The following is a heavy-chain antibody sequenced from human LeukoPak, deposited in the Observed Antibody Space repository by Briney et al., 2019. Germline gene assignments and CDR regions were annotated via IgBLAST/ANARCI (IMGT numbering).Heavy chain of an antibody. D-gene: IGHD6-19*01. CDR1: GGTFSRYA. CDR3: ARDRPYTGGWRGFDY. Sequence: ASVKVSCMASGGTFSRYAISWVRHAPGQGLEWMGGIIPMFGIAKYAQKFQGRVTITADESTSTAYMELSSLRSEDTAVYYCARDRPYTGGWRGFDYWGQGTLVTVSS. J-gene: IGHJ4*02. CDR2: IIPMFGIA. V-gene: IGHV1-69*13.